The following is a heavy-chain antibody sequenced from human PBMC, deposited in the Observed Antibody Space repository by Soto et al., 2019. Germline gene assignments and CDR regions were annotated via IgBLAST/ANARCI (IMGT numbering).Heavy chain of an antibody. CDR2: ISSNGGST. D-gene: IGHD1-26*01. CDR3: VKDRWVEY. Sequence: QPGGSLRLSCSVFGFTFSNVAMHWVRQAPGKGLEYVSSISSNGGSTYYADSVKGRFTISRDNSKSTLYIQMSSLRPEDTAVDYWVKDRWVEYWGQGALVTVSS. CDR1: GFTFSNVA. J-gene: IGHJ4*02. V-gene: IGHV3-64D*06.